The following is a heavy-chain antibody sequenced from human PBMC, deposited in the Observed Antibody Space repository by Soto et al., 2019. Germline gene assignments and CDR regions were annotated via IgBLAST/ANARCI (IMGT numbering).Heavy chain of an antibody. CDR3: ARGSNSNFEGQVV. V-gene: IGHV4-59*13. Sequence: PSETLSLTCSVSGGTIGDDWWNWIRQPPGKGLEWIGYIFYRGETKYNPSHSLWSRVTISTYKNQVSLRPNSVTAAETDVYNCARGSNSNFEGQVVWGQGTLVTVSS. CDR1: GGTIGDDW. J-gene: IGHJ1*01. CDR2: IFYRGET. D-gene: IGHD4-4*01.